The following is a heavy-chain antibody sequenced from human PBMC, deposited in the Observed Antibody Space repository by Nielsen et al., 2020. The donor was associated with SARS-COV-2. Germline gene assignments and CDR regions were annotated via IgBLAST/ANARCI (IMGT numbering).Heavy chain of an antibody. CDR2: ISSSSSYT. V-gene: IGHV3-11*05. Sequence: GGSLRLSCAASGFTFSDYYMSWIRQAPGKGLEWVSYISSSSSYTNYADSVKGRFTISRDNAKNSLYLQMNSLRAEDTALYHCARAAPLWFGELSPSDPWGQGTLVTVSS. CDR1: GFTFSDYY. J-gene: IGHJ5*02. D-gene: IGHD3-10*01. CDR3: ARAAPLWFGELSPSDP.